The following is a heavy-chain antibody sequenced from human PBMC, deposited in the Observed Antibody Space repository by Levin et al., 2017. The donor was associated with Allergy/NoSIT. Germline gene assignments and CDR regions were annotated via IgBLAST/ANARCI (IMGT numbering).Heavy chain of an antibody. Sequence: GESLKISCAASGFSFRSFGMHWARQAPGKGLEWLAVISYDGSDTYYADSVKGRFTISRDNAKNTLYLQMNSLRGEDAAVYYCAKDVVFGTSSWSLDFWGQGILVTVSS. CDR3: AKDVVFGTSSWSLDF. CDR1: GFSFRSFG. D-gene: IGHD6-13*01. J-gene: IGHJ4*02. CDR2: ISYDGSDT. V-gene: IGHV3-30*18.